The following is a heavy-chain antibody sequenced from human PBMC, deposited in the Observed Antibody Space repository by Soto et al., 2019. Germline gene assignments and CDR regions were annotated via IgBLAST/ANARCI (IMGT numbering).Heavy chain of an antibody. CDR2: VYYRGNA. Sequence: SETLSLTCSVSDDSINSDKYYWGWIRQPPGKGLEWIGSVYYRGNAYYNPSLQTRVTISLGKSKSQFSLKLNSVTAADSAVYFCARLEGLATISYYFDFWGPGALVTVSS. V-gene: IGHV4-39*01. D-gene: IGHD3-9*01. CDR3: ARLEGLATISYYFDF. CDR1: DDSINSDKYY. J-gene: IGHJ4*02.